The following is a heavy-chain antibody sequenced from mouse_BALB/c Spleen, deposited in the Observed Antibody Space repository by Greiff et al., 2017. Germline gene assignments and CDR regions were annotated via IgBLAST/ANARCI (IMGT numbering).Heavy chain of an antibody. CDR1: GFTFSSYT. Sequence: EVKVVESGGGLVKPGGSLKLSCAASGFTFSSYTMSWVRQTPEKRLEWVATISSGGSYTYYPDSVKGRFTISRDNAKNTLYLQMSSLKSEDTAMYYCTRDRDGNYPMDYWGQGTSVTVSS. J-gene: IGHJ4*01. V-gene: IGHV5-6-4*01. D-gene: IGHD2-1*01. CDR2: ISSGGSYT. CDR3: TRDRDGNYPMDY.